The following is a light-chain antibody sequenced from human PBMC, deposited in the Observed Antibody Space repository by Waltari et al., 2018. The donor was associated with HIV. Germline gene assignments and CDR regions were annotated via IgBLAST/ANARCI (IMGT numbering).Light chain of an antibody. J-gene: IGLJ2*01. CDR2: YKSDSDK. Sequence: QAVLTQPSSISASPGASASLTCTFRRGINVGTSRIYWYQPKPGSPPQYLLRYKSDSDKQQGSGVPSRFSGSKDASANAGILLISGLQSEDEADYYCMIWHSSFGVFGGGTKLTVL. CDR3: MIWHSSFGV. V-gene: IGLV5-45*02. CDR1: RGINVGTSR.